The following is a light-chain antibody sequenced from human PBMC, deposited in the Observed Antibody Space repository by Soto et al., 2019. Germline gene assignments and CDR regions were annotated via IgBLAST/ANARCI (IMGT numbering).Light chain of an antibody. V-gene: IGKV3-11*01. J-gene: IGKJ5*01. CDR1: QSVNNY. Sequence: EIVLTQSPATLSLSPGERATLSCRASQSVNNYLAWYQQKPGQAHRLLIYDASNRATGIPARFSGSGSETDFTLTISSLEPEDFAVYYCQQRRSWPITFGQGTRLEIK. CDR2: DAS. CDR3: QQRRSWPIT.